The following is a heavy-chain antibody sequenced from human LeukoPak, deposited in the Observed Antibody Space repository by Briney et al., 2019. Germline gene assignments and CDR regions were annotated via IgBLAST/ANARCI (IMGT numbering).Heavy chain of an antibody. CDR2: ISYTGST. D-gene: IGHD3-10*01. CDR3: AGTLLWFGELSMDV. V-gene: IGHV4-61*01. Sequence: SETLSLTCTVSGDSVSSGSSYWSWIRQPPGKGLQWIGSISYTGSTNYNPSLKSRVTMSVDTSKNQFSLKLSSVTAADTAVYYCAGTLLWFGELSMDVWGQGTTVTVSS. CDR1: GDSVSSGSSY. J-gene: IGHJ6*02.